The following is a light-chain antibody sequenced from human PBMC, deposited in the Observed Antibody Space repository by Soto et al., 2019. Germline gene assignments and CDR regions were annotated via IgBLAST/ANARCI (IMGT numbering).Light chain of an antibody. Sequence: DIQMTQSPSSLSASVGDRVTVTCRASQSISNYLNWYQQKPGKAPKFLIYAASTLQSGVPSRFSGSGSGTDFTLTISSLQPEDFATYFCQQTYSSPRTFGPGTKVDIK. CDR1: QSISNY. CDR3: QQTYSSPRT. CDR2: AAS. V-gene: IGKV1-39*01. J-gene: IGKJ3*01.